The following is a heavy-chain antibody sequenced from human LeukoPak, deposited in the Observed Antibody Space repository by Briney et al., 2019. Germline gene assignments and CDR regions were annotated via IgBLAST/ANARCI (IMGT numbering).Heavy chain of an antibody. CDR2: INSDGSST. Sequence: GGTLRLSCAASGFTFSGFAMSWIRQAPGKGLEWVSRINSDGSSTSYADSVKGRFTISRDNAKNTLYLQMNSLRAEDTAVYYCARVVGSSGWYLGYWGQGTLVTVSS. D-gene: IGHD6-19*01. V-gene: IGHV3-74*01. CDR3: ARVVGSSGWYLGY. J-gene: IGHJ4*02. CDR1: GFTFSGFA.